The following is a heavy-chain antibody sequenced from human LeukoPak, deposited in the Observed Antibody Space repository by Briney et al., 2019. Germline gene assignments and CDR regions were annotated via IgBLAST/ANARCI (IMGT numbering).Heavy chain of an antibody. CDR3: ARVRGHDSSGYFRYYFDY. CDR2: INQDGSEK. J-gene: IGHJ4*02. V-gene: IGHV3-7*01. D-gene: IGHD3-22*01. Sequence: GGSLRLSCAASGFTFSSYWMSWVRQAPGKGLEWVANINQDGSEKYYVDSVKGRFTISRDNAENSLYLQMNSLRAEDTAVYYCARVRGHDSSGYFRYYFDYWGQGTLVTVSS. CDR1: GFTFSSYW.